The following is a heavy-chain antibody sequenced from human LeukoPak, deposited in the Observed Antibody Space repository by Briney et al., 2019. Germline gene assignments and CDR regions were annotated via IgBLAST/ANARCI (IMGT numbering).Heavy chain of an antibody. CDR2: IIPIFGTA. D-gene: IGHD3-22*01. J-gene: IGHJ4*02. CDR3: AKGESSGYYSHFDY. CDR1: GGTFSSYA. Sequence: SVKVSCKASGGTFSSYAISWVRQAPGQGLEWMGGIIPIFGTANYAQKFQGRVTITADESTSTAYMELSSLRSEDTAVYYCAKGESSGYYSHFDYWGQGTLVTVSS. V-gene: IGHV1-69*13.